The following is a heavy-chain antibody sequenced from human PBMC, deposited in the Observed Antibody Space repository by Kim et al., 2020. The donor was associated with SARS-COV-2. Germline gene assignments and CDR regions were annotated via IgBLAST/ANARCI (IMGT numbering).Heavy chain of an antibody. D-gene: IGHD1-26*01. V-gene: IGHV3-66*01. CDR2: T. CDR3: ARVYFINWFDP. Sequence: TSYIDTGKGRFNISRDKSKNKLYLQMNSLRAEDTAVYYCARVYFINWFDPWGQGTLVTVSA. J-gene: IGHJ5*02.